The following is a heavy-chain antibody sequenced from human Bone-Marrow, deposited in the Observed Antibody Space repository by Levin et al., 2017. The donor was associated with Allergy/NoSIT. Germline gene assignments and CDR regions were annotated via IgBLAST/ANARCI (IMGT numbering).Heavy chain of an antibody. CDR3: ARAKLWLDGDDVD. CDR2: IAYDASSE. D-gene: IGHD3-10*01. V-gene: IGHV3-30-3*02. J-gene: IGHJ4*02. CDR1: GFIFRNFA. Sequence: GESLKISCAASGFIFRNFAMHWVRQAPGKGLEWVTTIAYDASSEYYAESVKGRFAISRDNSKNILYLQMNSLRVEDTAVCYCARAKLWLDGDDVDWGQGTLVTVSS.